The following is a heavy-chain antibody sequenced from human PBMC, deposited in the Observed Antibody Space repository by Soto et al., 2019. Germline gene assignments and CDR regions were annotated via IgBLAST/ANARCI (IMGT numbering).Heavy chain of an antibody. D-gene: IGHD3-16*01. V-gene: IGHV1-24*01. CDR1: GYTLTELS. J-gene: IGHJ6*02. Sequence: ASVKVSCKVSGYTLTELSMHWVRQAPGKGLEWMGGFDPEDGEAIYAQKFQGRVTMTEDTSTDTAYMELSSLRAEDTAVYYCAKDRVTTFYHFLSLTLDSNYYYYYGMDVWGQGTTVTVSS. CDR3: AKDRVTTFYHFLSLTLDSNYYYYYGMDV. CDR2: FDPEDGEA.